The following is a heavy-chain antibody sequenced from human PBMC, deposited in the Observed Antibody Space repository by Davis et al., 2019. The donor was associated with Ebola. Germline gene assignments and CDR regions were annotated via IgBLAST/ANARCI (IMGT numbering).Heavy chain of an antibody. Sequence: GSLRLSCTVSGGSISGDYWSWIRQPPGKGLEWIGEINHSGSTNYNPSLKSRVTISVDTSKNQFSLKLSSVTAADTAVYYCARARSGWDEIDAFDIWGQGTMVTVSS. CDR1: GGSISGDY. V-gene: IGHV4-34*01. CDR3: ARARSGWDEIDAFDI. J-gene: IGHJ3*02. D-gene: IGHD6-19*01. CDR2: INHSGST.